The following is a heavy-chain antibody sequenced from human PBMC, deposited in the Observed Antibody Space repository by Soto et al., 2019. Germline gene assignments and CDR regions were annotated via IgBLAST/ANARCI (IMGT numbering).Heavy chain of an antibody. D-gene: IGHD3-16*01. CDR2: INTYNGNT. CDR1: GYTFTRYG. J-gene: IGHJ6*02. CDR3: AMVDVYVTPSPQDV. Sequence: QVQLVQSGAEVKNPGASVKVSCKASGYTFTRYGIGWARQAPGQGLEWMGWINTYNGNTNYAQNVQGRVTLTTDTSTSTAYMELRRLRPNDTAIYYCAMVDVYVTPSPQDVWGQGTTVIVSS. V-gene: IGHV1-18*01.